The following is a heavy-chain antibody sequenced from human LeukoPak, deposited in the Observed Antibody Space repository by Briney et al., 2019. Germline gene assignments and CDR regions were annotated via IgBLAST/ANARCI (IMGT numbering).Heavy chain of an antibody. D-gene: IGHD3-22*01. J-gene: IGHJ3*02. CDR1: GFTFSSYG. CDR2: ISYDGSNK. V-gene: IGHV3-30*18. CDR3: AKGSGYYYDYDAFDI. Sequence: GGSLRLSCAASGFTFSSYGMHWVRQAPGKGLEWVAVISYDGSNKYYADSVKGRFTISSDNSKNTLYLQMNSLRAEDTAVYYCAKGSGYYYDYDAFDIWGQGTMVTVSS.